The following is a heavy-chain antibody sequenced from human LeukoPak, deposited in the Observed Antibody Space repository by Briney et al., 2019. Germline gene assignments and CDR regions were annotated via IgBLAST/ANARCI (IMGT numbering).Heavy chain of an antibody. Sequence: PSETLSLTCAVYGGSFSGYYWSWIRQPPGKGLEWIGEINHSGSTNYNPSPKSRVTISVDTSKNQFSLKLSSVTAADTAVYYCARGTIRADAFDISGQGTMVTVSS. CDR3: ARGTIRADAFDI. J-gene: IGHJ3*02. V-gene: IGHV4-34*01. D-gene: IGHD5-24*01. CDR2: INHSGST. CDR1: GGSFSGYY.